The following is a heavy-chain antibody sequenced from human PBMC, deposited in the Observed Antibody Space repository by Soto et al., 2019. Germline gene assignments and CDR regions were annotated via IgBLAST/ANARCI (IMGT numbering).Heavy chain of an antibody. J-gene: IGHJ4*02. Sequence: QVQLVESGGGVVQPGRSLRLSCAASGFTFSSYAMHWVRQAPGKGLEWVAVISYDGSNKYYADSVKGRFTISRDNSKNTLYLQMNSLRAEDTAVYYCARELSGVCDYWGQGTLVTVSS. V-gene: IGHV3-30-3*01. CDR1: GFTFSSYA. CDR3: ARELSGVCDY. D-gene: IGHD3-10*01. CDR2: ISYDGSNK.